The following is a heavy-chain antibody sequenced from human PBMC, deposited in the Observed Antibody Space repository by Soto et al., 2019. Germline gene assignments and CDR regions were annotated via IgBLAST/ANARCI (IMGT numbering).Heavy chain of an antibody. CDR1: GYPFTSFF. CDR3: VRAPYSFDI. V-gene: IGHV1-46*01. CDR2: INPRGGSA. Sequence: VQLVQSGAEVRSPGASVKIPCKASGYPFTSFFIHWVRQAPGQGLEWVGVINPRGGSAHYAQKFQGRLTLTRDTSSTTVYLDLSRLKSEDTALYFCVRAPYSFDIWGQGSLVTVSS. J-gene: IGHJ4*02.